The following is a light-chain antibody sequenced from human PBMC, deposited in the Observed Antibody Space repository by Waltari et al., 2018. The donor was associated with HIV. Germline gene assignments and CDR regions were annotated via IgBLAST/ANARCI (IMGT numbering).Light chain of an antibody. CDR2: EVR. V-gene: IGLV2-14*01. CDR3: TSYASSSSLL. Sequence: QSALTQPATVSGSPGQSITISCTGGSNDVGGYNYVSWYQHLPGKAPKLIIYEVRSRPSGVSNRFSGSKSGNTASLTISGLQAEDEADYYCTSYASSSSLLVGGGTKLTVL. CDR1: SNDVGGYNY. J-gene: IGLJ2*01.